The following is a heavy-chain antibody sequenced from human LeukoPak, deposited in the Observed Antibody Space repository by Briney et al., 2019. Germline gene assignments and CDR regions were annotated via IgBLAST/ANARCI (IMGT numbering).Heavy chain of an antibody. CDR1: AHSFIDYS. Sequence: ASVKVSCKTSAHSFIDYSIHWVRQAPGQGLEWMGRITSNSGGTNYAQNFQGRVTMTRDTSISTAYMELSGLTSDDTAVYYCARGGSGSGYLYYFDYWGQGNMVSVSS. J-gene: IGHJ4*02. D-gene: IGHD3-10*01. CDR3: ARGGSGSGYLYYFDY. V-gene: IGHV1-2*06. CDR2: ITSNSGGT.